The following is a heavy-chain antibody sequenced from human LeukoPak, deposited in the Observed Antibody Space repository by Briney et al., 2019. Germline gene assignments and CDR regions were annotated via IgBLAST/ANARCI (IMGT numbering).Heavy chain of an antibody. J-gene: IGHJ5*02. CDR3: ARVTTMLRGVIRWFDP. Sequence: ASVKVSCKASGYTFTSYDIIWVRQATGQGLEWMGRMNPNSGNTGYAQKFQGRVTMTRNTSISTAYMEVSSLRSEDSAVYYCARVTTMLRGVIRWFDPWGQGTLVTVSS. CDR1: GYTFTSYD. CDR2: MNPNSGNT. V-gene: IGHV1-8*01. D-gene: IGHD3-10*01.